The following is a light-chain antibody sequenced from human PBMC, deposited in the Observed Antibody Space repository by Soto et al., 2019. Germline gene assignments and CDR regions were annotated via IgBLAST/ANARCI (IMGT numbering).Light chain of an antibody. CDR1: QSISSW. J-gene: IGKJ1*01. Sequence: DVKMSQSPSTLSASVGDRVTITFRASQSISSWLDWYQQKPGKAPKLLIYAASSLQSGVPSRFSGSGSGTEFTLTISSLQPDDFATYYCQQYNSYRTFGQGTKVDIK. CDR3: QQYNSYRT. V-gene: IGKV1-5*01. CDR2: AAS.